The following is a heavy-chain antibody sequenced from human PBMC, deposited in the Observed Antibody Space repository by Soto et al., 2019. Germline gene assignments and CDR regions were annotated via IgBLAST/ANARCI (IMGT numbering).Heavy chain of an antibody. J-gene: IGHJ1*01. CDR3: ARGPVPIVVVVAATLSAEYFQH. V-gene: IGHV1-18*01. CDR2: ISAHNGHT. Sequence: ASVKVSCKASGYTFPSYGISWIRQAPGQGLVWMGWISAHNGHTKYTQNFQGRVTMTTDISTSTAHMELRSLRSDDTAVYYCARGPVPIVVVVAATLSAEYFQHWGQGTLVTVS. D-gene: IGHD2-15*01. CDR1: GYTFPSYG.